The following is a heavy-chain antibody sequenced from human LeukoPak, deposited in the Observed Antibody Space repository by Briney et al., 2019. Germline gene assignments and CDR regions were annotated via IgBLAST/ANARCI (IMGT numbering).Heavy chain of an antibody. CDR3: ATPHDYGDYGLYSFDY. Sequence: SVKVSCKASGGTFSSYAISWVRQAPGQGLEWMGGIIPIFGTANYAQKFQGRVTITTDESTSTAYMELSSLRSEDTAVYYCATPHDYGDYGLYSFDYWGQGTLVTVSS. CDR1: GGTFSSYA. V-gene: IGHV1-69*05. CDR2: IIPIFGTA. J-gene: IGHJ4*02. D-gene: IGHD4-17*01.